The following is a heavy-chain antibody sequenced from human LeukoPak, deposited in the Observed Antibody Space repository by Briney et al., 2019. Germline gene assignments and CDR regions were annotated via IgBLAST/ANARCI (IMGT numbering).Heavy chain of an antibody. Sequence: SETLSLTCAVYGGSFSGYYWSWIRQPPGKGLEWIGEINHSGSTNYNPSLKSRVTISVDTSKNQFSLKLSSVTAADTAVYYCARGTKRYSTTTQAYQYYFDYWGQGTLVTVSS. CDR1: GGSFSGYY. CDR3: ARGTKRYSTTTQAYQYYFDY. D-gene: IGHD6-13*01. CDR2: INHSGST. V-gene: IGHV4-34*01. J-gene: IGHJ4*02.